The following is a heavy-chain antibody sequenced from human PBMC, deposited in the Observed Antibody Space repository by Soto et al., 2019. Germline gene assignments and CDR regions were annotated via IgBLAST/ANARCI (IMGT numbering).Heavy chain of an antibody. CDR1: GFTFSSYG. J-gene: IGHJ4*02. D-gene: IGHD7-27*01. Sequence: QVQLVESGGGVVQPGRSLRLSCAASGFTFSSYGMHWVRQAPGKGLEWVAVISYDGSNKYYADSVKGRFTISRDNSKNTLYLQMNSLRAEDTAVYYCAKDKLGMAPGDYWGQGTLVTVSS. CDR2: ISYDGSNK. CDR3: AKDKLGMAPGDY. V-gene: IGHV3-30*18.